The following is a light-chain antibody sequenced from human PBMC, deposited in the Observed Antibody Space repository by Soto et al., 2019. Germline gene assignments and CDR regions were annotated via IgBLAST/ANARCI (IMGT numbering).Light chain of an antibody. V-gene: IGKV4-1*01. Sequence: DIVLTQSPDSLAVSLGERATINCKSRQNLLYRPDTKNPLAWYQQKPGQPPKLLIYWASTRESGVPDRFSGSRSGTDFTLTISSLQAEDVAVSYCQQYCSSQTFGQGIKVDI. CDR1: QNLLYRPDTKNP. CDR3: QQYCSSQT. CDR2: WAS. J-gene: IGKJ1*01.